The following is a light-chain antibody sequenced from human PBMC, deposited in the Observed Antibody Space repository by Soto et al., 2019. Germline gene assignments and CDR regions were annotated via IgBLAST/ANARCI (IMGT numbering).Light chain of an antibody. CDR1: QSVSSSY. V-gene: IGKV3-20*01. Sequence: EIVLTQSPGTRSLSPGQGATLSCRASQSVSSSYLAWYQQKPGQAPRLLIYGASSRATGIPDRFSGSGSGTDFTLTTSRLEPEDFAVYYCQQYGSSPVTFGGGTKVDIK. CDR2: GAS. CDR3: QQYGSSPVT. J-gene: IGKJ4*01.